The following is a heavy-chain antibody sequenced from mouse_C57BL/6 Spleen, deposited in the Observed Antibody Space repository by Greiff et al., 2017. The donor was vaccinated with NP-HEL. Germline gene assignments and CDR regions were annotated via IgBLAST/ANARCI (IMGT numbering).Heavy chain of an antibody. CDR3: AREGSYGPFDY. CDR2: ISYDGSN. V-gene: IGHV3-6*01. J-gene: IGHJ2*01. D-gene: IGHD1-1*02. CDR1: GYSITSGYY. Sequence: EVQLQESGPGLVKPSQSLSLTCSVTGYSITSGYYWNWIRQFPGNKLEWMGYISYDGSNNYNPSLKNRISITRDTSKNQFFLKLNSVTTEDTATYYCAREGSYGPFDYWGQGTTLTVSS.